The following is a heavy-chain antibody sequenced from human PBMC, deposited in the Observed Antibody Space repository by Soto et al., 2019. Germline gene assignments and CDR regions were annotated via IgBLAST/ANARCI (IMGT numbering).Heavy chain of an antibody. J-gene: IGHJ4*02. CDR2: ISYDGSNK. CDR3: ARDWGGIDY. Sequence: QVQLVESGGGVVQPGRSLRLSCAASGFTFSSYAMHWVRQAPGKGLEWVAVISYDGSNKYYADSVKGRFTISRDNSKNPLYLQMNRLRAEDKAVYYCARDWGGIDYWGQGTLVTVSS. CDR1: GFTFSSYA. D-gene: IGHD3-16*01. V-gene: IGHV3-30-3*01.